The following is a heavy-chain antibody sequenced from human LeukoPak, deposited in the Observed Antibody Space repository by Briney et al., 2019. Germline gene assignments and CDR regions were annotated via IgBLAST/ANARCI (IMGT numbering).Heavy chain of an antibody. CDR1: GGSISGSSYY. V-gene: IGHV4-39*01. D-gene: IGHD3-22*01. CDR3: AGQHYDNSGYYRVNFDY. Sequence: ASETLSLTCTVSGGSISGSSYYWGWIRQPPGKGLEWIGSIYYTGSTYYNPSLKSRVTISVDTSKNQFSLKLSSVTAADTAVYYCAGQHYDNSGYYRVNFDYWGQGTLVTVSS. J-gene: IGHJ4*02. CDR2: IYYTGST.